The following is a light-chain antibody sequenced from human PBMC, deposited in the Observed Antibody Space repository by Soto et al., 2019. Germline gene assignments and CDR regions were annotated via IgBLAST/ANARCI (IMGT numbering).Light chain of an antibody. CDR3: QQYGSSPQWT. V-gene: IGKV3-20*01. CDR1: QSVSSSY. J-gene: IGKJ1*01. Sequence: EIVLTQSPGTLSLSPGERATLSCRASQSVSSSYLAWLQQKPGQAPRLLIYGASSRATGIPDRFSGSGSGTDFTLTISRLEPEDFAVYYCQQYGSSPQWTFGQGTKVEIK. CDR2: GAS.